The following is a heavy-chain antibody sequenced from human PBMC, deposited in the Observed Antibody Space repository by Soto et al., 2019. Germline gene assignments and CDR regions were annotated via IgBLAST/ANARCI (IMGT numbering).Heavy chain of an antibody. J-gene: IGHJ4*02. D-gene: IGHD2-2*01. Sequence: QVLLVQSGPEVRKPGASVKVSCKASGYTFTSHGVSWLRQAPGQGLEWLGWISTYSGIRNYARKFQDRVTMGSDTSTSTVYMELRSLTSNDTAMYCCARDPSTSRFDYWGQGTLVTVSS. CDR1: GYTFTSHG. CDR2: ISTYSGIR. V-gene: IGHV1-18*01. CDR3: ARDPSTSRFDY.